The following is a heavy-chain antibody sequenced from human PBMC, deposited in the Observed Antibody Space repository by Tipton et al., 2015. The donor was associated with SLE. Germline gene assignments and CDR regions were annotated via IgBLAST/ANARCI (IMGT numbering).Heavy chain of an antibody. J-gene: IGHJ6*03. Sequence: GLVKPSETLSLTCAVYGGSFSAFSWSWIRQAPGKGLEWVANIKQDGSEKYYVDSVKGRFTISRDNAKNSLYLQMNSLRAEDTAVYYCARKFSYYYYMDVWGKGATVTVSS. CDR1: GGSFSAFS. V-gene: IGHV3-7*03. CDR2: IKQDGSEK. CDR3: ARKFSYYYYMDV.